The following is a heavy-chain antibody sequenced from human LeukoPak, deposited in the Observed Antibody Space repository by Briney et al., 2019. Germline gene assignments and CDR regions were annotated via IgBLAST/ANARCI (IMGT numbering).Heavy chain of an antibody. J-gene: IGHJ5*02. CDR3: ARVALPPRYCSSTSCYSNWFDP. D-gene: IGHD2-2*01. CDR2: INPNSGGT. CDR1: GYTFTGYY. Sequence: ASVKVSCKASGYTFTGYYLYWVRQAPGQGLEWMGRINPNSGGTNYAQKFQGRVTMTRDTSISTAYMELSRLRSDDTAVYYCARVALPPRYCSSTSCYSNWFDPWGQGTLVTVSS. V-gene: IGHV1-2*06.